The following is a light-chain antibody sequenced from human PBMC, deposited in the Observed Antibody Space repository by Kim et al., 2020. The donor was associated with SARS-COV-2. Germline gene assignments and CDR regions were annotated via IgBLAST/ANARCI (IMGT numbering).Light chain of an antibody. CDR3: GSYTSSVSLV. Sequence: QSALTQPASVSGSPGQSITVSCTGTSSDVGGYNYVSWYQHHPGKAPKLIIYEVTNRPSGVSNRFSGSKSGNTASLTISGLQAEDEADYYCGSYTSSVSLVFGGGTKVTVL. V-gene: IGLV2-14*01. CDR1: SSDVGGYNY. J-gene: IGLJ3*02. CDR2: EVT.